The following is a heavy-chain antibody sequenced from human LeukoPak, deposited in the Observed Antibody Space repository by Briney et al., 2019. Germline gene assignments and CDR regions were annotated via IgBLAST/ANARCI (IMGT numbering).Heavy chain of an antibody. V-gene: IGHV3-23*01. CDR2: ISGDGEST. CDR3: AKSPNMIVVVSQIDY. CDR1: GVTLRNYA. D-gene: IGHD3-22*01. Sequence: GGSLRLSCAASGVTLRNYAMTWIRQAPGKGLQWVSVISGDGESTYYADPVKGRFTISRDNSKNTLYLQMSSLRAEDTAVYYCAKSPNMIVVVSQIDYWGQGTLVTVSS. J-gene: IGHJ4*02.